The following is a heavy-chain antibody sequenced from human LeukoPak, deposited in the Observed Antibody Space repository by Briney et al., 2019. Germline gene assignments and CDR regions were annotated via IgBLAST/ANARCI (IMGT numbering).Heavy chain of an antibody. Sequence: PSETLSLTCTVSGGSISSYYWSWIRQPPGKGLEWIGYIYSNGITNYNPSLRSRGTISIATSKNQFSLRLRSVTAADTAIYYCARRAYYDTSGYYPASGYFDLWGRGTLVTVSS. CDR2: IYSNGIT. J-gene: IGHJ2*01. V-gene: IGHV4-4*08. D-gene: IGHD3-22*01. CDR1: GGSISSYY. CDR3: ARRAYYDTSGYYPASGYFDL.